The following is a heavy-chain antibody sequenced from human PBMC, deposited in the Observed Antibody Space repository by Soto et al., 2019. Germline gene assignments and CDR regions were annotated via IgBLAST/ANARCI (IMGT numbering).Heavy chain of an antibody. V-gene: IGHV3-23*01. J-gene: IGHJ4*02. CDR1: GFTFSSYA. Sequence: GGSLRLSCAASGFTFSSYAMSWVRQAPGKGLEWVSAISGSGGSTYYADTVKGRFTISRDNSKSTLYLQMNSLRAEDTAVYYCATGSSGWYGGPYYFDYWGQGTLVTVSS. CDR3: ATGSSGWYGGPYYFDY. CDR2: ISGSGGST. D-gene: IGHD6-19*01.